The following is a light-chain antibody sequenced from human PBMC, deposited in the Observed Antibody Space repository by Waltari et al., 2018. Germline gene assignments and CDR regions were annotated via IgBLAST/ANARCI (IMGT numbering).Light chain of an antibody. CDR1: STNSGTGYD. CDR2: GNS. V-gene: IGLV1-40*01. J-gene: IGLJ1*01. Sequence: QSVLTPPPSVSGAPGQRLTISCSGSSTNSGTGYDGHWYQQLPRTAPKLLIYGNSNRPSGVPDRFSGSKSGTSASLDISGLQAEDEADYYCQSYDSSLSGYVFGTGTKVTVL. CDR3: QSYDSSLSGYV.